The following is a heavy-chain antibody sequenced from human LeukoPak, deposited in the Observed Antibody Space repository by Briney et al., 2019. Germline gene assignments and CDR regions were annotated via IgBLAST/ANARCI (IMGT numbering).Heavy chain of an antibody. Sequence: GGSLRLSCAASGFTFSSYWMSWVRQAPGKGLEWVANIKQDGSEKYYVDSVKGRFTISRDNAKNSLYLQMNSLKTEDTAVYYCARTITGTTGGYYYNFMDVWGKGTTVTVSS. J-gene: IGHJ6*03. V-gene: IGHV3-7*03. CDR3: ARTITGTTGGYYYNFMDV. CDR1: GFTFSSYW. CDR2: IKQDGSEK. D-gene: IGHD1-7*01.